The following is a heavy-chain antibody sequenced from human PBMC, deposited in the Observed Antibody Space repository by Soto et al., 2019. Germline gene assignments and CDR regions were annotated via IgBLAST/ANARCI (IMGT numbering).Heavy chain of an antibody. CDR3: VGGGEIGRPPLDT. D-gene: IGHD3-10*01. V-gene: IGHV3-23*01. CDR2: TSLRGGVT. CDR1: GFTFYNHA. Sequence: PGGSLRLSCAAPGFTFYNHAMSWVRQAPGEGLVWVSGTSLRGGVTYYADSVKGRFTMSRDNAKNTLSLQMNRVRAEDTAVYYCVGGGEIGRPPLDTWGQGTLVTVSS. J-gene: IGHJ5*02.